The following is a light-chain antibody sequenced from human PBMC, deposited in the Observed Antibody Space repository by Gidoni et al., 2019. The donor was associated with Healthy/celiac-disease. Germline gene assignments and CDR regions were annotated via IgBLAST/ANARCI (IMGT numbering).Light chain of an antibody. CDR2: WAS. J-gene: IGKJ2*01. CDR3: QQCYRTPYT. V-gene: IGKV4-1*01. CDR1: QSVLYSSNNKNY. Sequence: DIVMTQSPDSLAVSLCERATSNCKSRQSVLYSSNNKNYLAWYRQKPGQHPMLLIYWASTRESGVPDRFSGSGSGTDFTLTISSLQAEDVAVYYCQQCYRTPYTFGQGTKLEIK.